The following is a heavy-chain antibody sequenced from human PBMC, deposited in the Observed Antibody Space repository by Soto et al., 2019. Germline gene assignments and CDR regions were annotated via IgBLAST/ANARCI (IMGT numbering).Heavy chain of an antibody. CDR2: IYYSGST. D-gene: IGHD3-10*01. V-gene: IGHV4-39*01. Sequence: SETLSLTCTVSGGSISSSSYYWGWIRQPPGKGLEWIGSIYYSGSTYYNPSLKSRVTISVDTSKNQFSLKLSSVTAADTAVYYCAISRGYYRSGSKGDYWGQGTLVTVSS. CDR3: AISRGYYRSGSKGDY. J-gene: IGHJ4*02. CDR1: GGSISSSSYY.